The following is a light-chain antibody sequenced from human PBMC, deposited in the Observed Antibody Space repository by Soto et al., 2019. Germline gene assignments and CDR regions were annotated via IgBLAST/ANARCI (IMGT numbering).Light chain of an antibody. J-gene: IGLJ3*02. CDR2: YNN. CDR3: AAWDDSLYGWV. V-gene: IGLV1-44*01. Sequence: QSVLTQPPSASGTPGQRVTISCSGSSSNIGSNTVNWYQQLPGTAPKLLIYYNNQRPSGVPDRFSGSKSGTSASLAISGLQPEDEAHYYCAAWDDSLYGWVFGGGTTLTVL. CDR1: SSNIGSNT.